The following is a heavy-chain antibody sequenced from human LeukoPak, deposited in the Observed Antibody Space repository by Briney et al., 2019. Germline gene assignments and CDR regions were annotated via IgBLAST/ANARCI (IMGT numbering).Heavy chain of an antibody. CDR2: INPNSGGT. CDR1: GYTFTGYY. Sequence: ASVNVSCKASGYTFTGYYMHWVRQAPGQGLEWMGWINPNSGGTNYAQKFQGRVTMTRDTSISTAYMELSRLRSDDTAVYYCARGGLVWIQLWSNWFDPWGQGTLVTVSS. CDR3: ARGGLVWIQLWSNWFDP. J-gene: IGHJ5*02. D-gene: IGHD5-18*01. V-gene: IGHV1-2*02.